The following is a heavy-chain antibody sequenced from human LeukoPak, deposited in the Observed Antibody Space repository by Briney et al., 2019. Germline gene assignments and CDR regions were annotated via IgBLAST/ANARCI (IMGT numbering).Heavy chain of an antibody. J-gene: IGHJ4*02. Sequence: GGSLRLSCAASGFTFSSYAMSWVRQAPGKGLEWVSGISGSGSSTYYADSVKGRFTISRDNSKNTLYLQMNSLRAEDTAVCYCAKNPGLEVTYAVWFDYWGQGTLVTLSS. D-gene: IGHD2-21*02. CDR1: GFTFSSYA. V-gene: IGHV3-23*01. CDR3: AKNPGLEVTYAVWFDY. CDR2: ISGSGSST.